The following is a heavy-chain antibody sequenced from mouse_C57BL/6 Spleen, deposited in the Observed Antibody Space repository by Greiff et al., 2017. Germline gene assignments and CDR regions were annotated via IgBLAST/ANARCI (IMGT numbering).Heavy chain of an antibody. Sequence: EVKLVESGGGLVKPGGSLKLSCAASGFTFSDYGMHWVRQAPEKGLEWVAYISSGSSTIYYADTVKGRFTISSDNAKNTLFLQMTSLRSEDTAMYYCARSRDYAMDYWGQGTSVTVSS. CDR3: ARSRDYAMDY. CDR1: GFTFSDYG. CDR2: ISSGSSTI. V-gene: IGHV5-17*01. J-gene: IGHJ4*01.